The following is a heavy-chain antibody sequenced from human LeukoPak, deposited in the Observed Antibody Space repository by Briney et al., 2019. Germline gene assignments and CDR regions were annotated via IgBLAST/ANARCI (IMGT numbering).Heavy chain of an antibody. V-gene: IGHV1-46*01. CDR2: INPSGGTT. J-gene: IGHJ4*02. CDR1: GYTFTNYY. D-gene: IGHD6-6*01. Sequence: GASVKVSCKPSGYTFTNYYVHWVRQAPGQGLEWMGAINPSGGTTSYAQEFQGRVTMTRDTSTSTVYMDLYSLRSEDTAVYYCAGNLVAPDYWGQGTLVTVSS. CDR3: AGNLVAPDY.